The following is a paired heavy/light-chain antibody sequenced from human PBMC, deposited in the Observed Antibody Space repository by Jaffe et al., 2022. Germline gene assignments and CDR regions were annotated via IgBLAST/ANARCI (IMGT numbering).Light chain of an antibody. V-gene: IGKV4-1*01. CDR1: QSVLYSSNNKNY. CDR2: WAS. CDR3: QQYLSPPFT. J-gene: IGKJ2*01. Sequence: DIVMTQSPDSLAVSLGERATINCKSSQSVLYSSNNKNYLAWYQQKPGQPPKLLIYWASTRKSGVPDRFSGSGSGTDFTLTISSLQAEDVAVYYCQQYLSPPFTFGQGSKLEI.
Heavy chain of an antibody. CDR2: MKSKTDGGTT. V-gene: IGHV3-15*01. J-gene: IGHJ4*02. CDR1: GLTFSNAW. CDR3: VTDSLDYNY. D-gene: IGHD4-4*01. Sequence: EVQLVESGGGLVKPGGSLRLSCVASGLTFSNAWMAWVRQAPGKGLEWVGRMKSKTDGGTTDYATFVKGRFTFSRDDSKDTLYLQMNSLKTDDTAVYYCVTDSLDYNYWGQGTLVTVSS.